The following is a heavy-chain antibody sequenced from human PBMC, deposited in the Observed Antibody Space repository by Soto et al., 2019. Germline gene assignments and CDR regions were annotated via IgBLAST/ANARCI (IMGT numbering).Heavy chain of an antibody. CDR1: GGSISSGGYY. V-gene: IGHV4-31*03. D-gene: IGHD6-19*01. CDR3: ARAYTHGSGWHLPGDWFDP. J-gene: IGHJ5*02. Sequence: SETLSLTCTVSGGSISSGGYYWSWIRQHPGKGLEWIGYIYYSGSTYYNPSLKSRVTISVDTSKNQFSLKLSSVTAADTAVYYCARAYTHGSGWHLPGDWFDPWGQGTLVTVSS. CDR2: IYYSGST.